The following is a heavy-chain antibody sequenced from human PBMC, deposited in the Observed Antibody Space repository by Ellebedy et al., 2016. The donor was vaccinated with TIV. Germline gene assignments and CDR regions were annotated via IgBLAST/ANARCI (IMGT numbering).Heavy chain of an antibody. J-gene: IGHJ2*01. CDR1: GFNFDDYA. CDR2: ISWNSGSV. D-gene: IGHD3-22*01. Sequence: SLKISXAASGFNFDDYAMHWVRQAPGKDLEWVSGISWNSGSVNYADSVKGRFTISRDNVNDSLHLQMNSLRPEDTAFYYCVKDKSVSGFSFWFFDLWGRGTLATVSS. CDR3: VKDKSVSGFSFWFFDL. V-gene: IGHV3-9*01.